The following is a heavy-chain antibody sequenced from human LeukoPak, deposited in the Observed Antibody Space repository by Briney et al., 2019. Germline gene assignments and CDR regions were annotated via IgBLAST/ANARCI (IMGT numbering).Heavy chain of an antibody. CDR1: GFTFSSYG. Sequence: GGSLRLSCAASGFTFSSYGMHWVRQAPGKGLEWVAFIRYDGSNKYYADSVKGRFTISRDNSKNTLYLQMNSLRAEDTAVYYCAKDRVGPFDYWGQGTLVTVSS. CDR2: IRYDGSNK. V-gene: IGHV3-30*02. CDR3: AKDRVGPFDY. J-gene: IGHJ4*02.